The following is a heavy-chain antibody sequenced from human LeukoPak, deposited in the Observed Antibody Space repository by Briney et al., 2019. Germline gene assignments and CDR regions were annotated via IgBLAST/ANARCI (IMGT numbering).Heavy chain of an antibody. Sequence: PSETLSLTCAVYGGSFSGYYWSWIRQHPGKGLEWIGYIYYSGSTYYNPSLKSRVTISVDTSKNQFSLKLSSVTAADTAVYYCASLSLYSSGWYGDAFDIWGQGTMVTVSS. CDR1: GGSFSGYY. CDR2: IYYSGST. V-gene: IGHV4-31*11. D-gene: IGHD6-19*01. J-gene: IGHJ3*02. CDR3: ASLSLYSSGWYGDAFDI.